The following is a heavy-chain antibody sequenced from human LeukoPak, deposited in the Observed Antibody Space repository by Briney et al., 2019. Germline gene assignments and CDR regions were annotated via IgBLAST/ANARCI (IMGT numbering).Heavy chain of an antibody. CDR2: INPSGGDT. CDR3: ARDLPYSSSWESIDY. CDR1: GYILSSYN. Sequence: ASVKVSCKASGYILSSYNMHWVRQAPGQGLEWLGIINPSGGDTKYAQKFQGRVTLTRDKSTSTVYMELSSLTSDDTAVYYCARDLPYSSSWESIDYWGQGTLVTVSS. D-gene: IGHD6-13*01. V-gene: IGHV1-46*01. J-gene: IGHJ4*02.